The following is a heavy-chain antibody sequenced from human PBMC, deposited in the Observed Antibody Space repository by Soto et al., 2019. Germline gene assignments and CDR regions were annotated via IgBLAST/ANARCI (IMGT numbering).Heavy chain of an antibody. CDR2: ISYDGSNK. CDR3: ARDPGPGIAVAGTFDY. Sequence: QVQLVESGGGVVQPGRSLRLSCAASGFTFSSYAMHWVRQAQGKGLEWVAVISYDGSNKYYADSVKGRFTISRDNSKNTLYLQMNSLRAEDTAVYYCARDPGPGIAVAGTFDYWGQGTLVTVSS. CDR1: GFTFSSYA. J-gene: IGHJ4*02. D-gene: IGHD6-19*01. V-gene: IGHV3-30-3*01.